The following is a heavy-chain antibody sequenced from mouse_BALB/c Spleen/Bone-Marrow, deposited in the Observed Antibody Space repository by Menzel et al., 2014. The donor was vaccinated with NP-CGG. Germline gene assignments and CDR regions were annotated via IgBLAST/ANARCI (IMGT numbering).Heavy chain of an antibody. Sequence: EVKLVESGAELVKPGASVKLSCTASGFNIKDTYTHWGKQRPEQGLEWIGRIDPANGNTKYDPKFQGKATITADTSSNTAYLQLSSLTSEDTAVYYCASYYYGSYGFAYWGQGTLVTVSA. CDR2: IDPANGNT. J-gene: IGHJ3*01. V-gene: IGHV14-3*02. D-gene: IGHD1-1*01. CDR1: GFNIKDTY. CDR3: ASYYYGSYGFAY.